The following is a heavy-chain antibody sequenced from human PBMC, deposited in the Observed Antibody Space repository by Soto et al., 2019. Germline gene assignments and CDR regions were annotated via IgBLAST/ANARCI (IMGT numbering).Heavy chain of an antibody. CDR3: AKDVIDYSNSYFDH. J-gene: IGHJ4*02. CDR1: GFSFSLYA. D-gene: IGHD4-4*01. Sequence: GGSLRLSCATSGFSFSLYAMSWVRQASGKGLEWVAGITSSGYTYYVDSLKGRFTISRDNSKNTLYLQMNSLRTEDTAVYYCAKDVIDYSNSYFDHWGQGTRVTVSS. V-gene: IGHV3-23*01. CDR2: ITSSGYT.